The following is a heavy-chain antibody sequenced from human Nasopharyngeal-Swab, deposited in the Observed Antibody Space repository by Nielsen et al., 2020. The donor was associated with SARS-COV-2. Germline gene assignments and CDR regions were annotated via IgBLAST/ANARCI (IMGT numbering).Heavy chain of an antibody. V-gene: IGHV7-4-1*02. D-gene: IGHD6-19*01. CDR3: ARDQLTGYSSGWFTFDY. Sequence: GPVKVSCKASGYTFTSYAMNWVRQAPGQGLEWMGWINTNTGNPTYAQGFTGRFVFSLDTSVSTAYLQISSLKAEDTAVYYCARDQLTGYSSGWFTFDYWGQGTLVTVSS. J-gene: IGHJ4*02. CDR2: INTNTGNP. CDR1: GYTFTSYA.